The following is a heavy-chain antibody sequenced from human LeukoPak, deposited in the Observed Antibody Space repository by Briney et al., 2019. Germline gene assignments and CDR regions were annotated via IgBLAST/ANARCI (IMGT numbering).Heavy chain of an antibody. D-gene: IGHD5-24*01. J-gene: IGHJ4*02. CDR1: GGSISGYT. CDR2: IHYSGRT. CDR3: ARHKVGYTYRLDC. V-gene: IGHV4-59*08. Sequence: SETLSLTCTVSGGSISGYTWSWIRQPPGEGREGVADIHYSGRTMYNPSIKSRLTMSVDKSKNQYSLMLSSVTAADTAVYFCARHKVGYTYRLDCWGQGAKVTVSS.